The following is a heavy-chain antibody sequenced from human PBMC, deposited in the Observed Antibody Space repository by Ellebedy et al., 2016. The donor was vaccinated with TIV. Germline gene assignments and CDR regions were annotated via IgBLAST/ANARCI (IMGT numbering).Heavy chain of an antibody. CDR3: ARVLGGYFDY. V-gene: IGHV3-66*01. CDR1: GFTVSSNY. J-gene: IGHJ4*02. CDR2: LYSGGTT. D-gene: IGHD2-15*01. Sequence: GESLKISCAASGFTVSSNYMSWVRQAPGKGLEWVSFLYSGGTTYYADPVKGRFTISRDNSKNTLYLQMNSLRAEDTAVYYCARVLGGYFDYWGQGNLVTVSS.